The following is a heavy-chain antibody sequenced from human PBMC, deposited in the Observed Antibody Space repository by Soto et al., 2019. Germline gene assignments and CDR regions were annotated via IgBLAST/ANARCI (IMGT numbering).Heavy chain of an antibody. CDR1: GGSISSSSYY. V-gene: IGHV4-39*01. CDR3: ALAATYCSSTSCPFDY. Sequence: QLQLQESGPGLVKPSETLSLTCTVSGGSISSSSYYWGWIRQPPGKGLEGIGSSYYSGSTYYNPSLKSRVPVSVDTSKNQFSLKLSSVTAADTAVYYCALAATYCSSTSCPFDYWGQGTLVTVSS. J-gene: IGHJ4*02. CDR2: SYYSGST. D-gene: IGHD2-2*01.